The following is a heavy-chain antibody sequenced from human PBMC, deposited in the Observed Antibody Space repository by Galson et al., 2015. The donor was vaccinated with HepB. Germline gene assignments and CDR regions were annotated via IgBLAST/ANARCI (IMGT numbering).Heavy chain of an antibody. D-gene: IGHD3-10*01. CDR3: ARDRTSGSLHFDY. V-gene: IGHV6-1*01. CDR2: TYYRSKWYN. J-gene: IGHJ4*02. Sequence: CAISGDSVSSNSTAWNWIRQSPSRGLEWLGRTYYRSKWYNDYAVSVKSRITVNPDTSKNQFSLQLNCVAPEDTAVYYCARDRTSGSLHFDYWDQGTLVTVSS. CDR1: GDSVSSNSTA.